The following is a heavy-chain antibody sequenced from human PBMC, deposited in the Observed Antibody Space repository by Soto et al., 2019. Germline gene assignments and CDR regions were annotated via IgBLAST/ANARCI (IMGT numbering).Heavy chain of an antibody. D-gene: IGHD3-22*01. CDR3: ARADSSGYRDWFDT. J-gene: IGHJ5*02. Sequence: ETLSLTCTLSGLSISSYFWSWIRQPPGQGLVWSGYIYYSGSTNYNLSLNSQVTISVDTSKSEFSLRLTSGTAADTAVYYCARADSSGYRDWFDTWGQGTLVTVSS. CDR2: IYYSGST. CDR1: GLSISSYF. V-gene: IGHV4-59*01.